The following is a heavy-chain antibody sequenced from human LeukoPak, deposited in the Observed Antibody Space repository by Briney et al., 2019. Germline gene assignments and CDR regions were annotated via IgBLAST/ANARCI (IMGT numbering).Heavy chain of an antibody. CDR2: INHSGST. CDR3: ARGGLRYFDWLPNYYYYGMDV. J-gene: IGHJ6*02. V-gene: IGHV4-34*01. Sequence: SETLSLTCAVYGGSFSGYYWSWIRQPPGKGLEWIGEINHSGSTNYNPSLESRVTISVDTSENQFSLKLSSVTAADTAVYYCARGGLRYFDWLPNYYYYGMDVWGQGTTVTVSS. CDR1: GGSFSGYY. D-gene: IGHD3-9*01.